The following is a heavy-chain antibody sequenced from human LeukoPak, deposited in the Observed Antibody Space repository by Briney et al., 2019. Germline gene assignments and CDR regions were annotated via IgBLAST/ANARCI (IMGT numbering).Heavy chain of an antibody. V-gene: IGHV4-38-2*01. CDR2: IYHSGST. D-gene: IGHD2-21*01. CDR3: ARLRRFVFTSDI. Sequence: SETLSLTCAVSGYSISSGYYWGWIRQPPGKGLEWIGSIYHSGSTYYNPSLKSRVTISVDTSKNQFSLKLSSVTAADTAVYYCARLRRFVFTSDIWGQGTMVTVSS. J-gene: IGHJ3*02. CDR1: GYSISSGYY.